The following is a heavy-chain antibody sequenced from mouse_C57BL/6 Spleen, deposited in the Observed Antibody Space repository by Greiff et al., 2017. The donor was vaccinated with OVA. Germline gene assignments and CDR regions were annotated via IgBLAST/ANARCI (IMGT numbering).Heavy chain of an antibody. Sequence: EVKLMESGGGLVKPGGSLKLSCAASGFTFSDYGMHWVRQAPEKGLEWVAYISSGSSTIYYADTVKGRFTISRDNDKNTLFLQMTSLRSEGTAMYYCARGTTVVGLDYWGQGTTLTVSS. CDR2: ISSGSSTI. CDR1: GFTFSDYG. D-gene: IGHD1-1*01. J-gene: IGHJ2*01. V-gene: IGHV5-17*01. CDR3: ARGTTVVGLDY.